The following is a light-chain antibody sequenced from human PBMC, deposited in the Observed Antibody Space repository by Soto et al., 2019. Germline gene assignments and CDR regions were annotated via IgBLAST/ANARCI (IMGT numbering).Light chain of an antibody. CDR1: SSNIGAAYD. CDR3: QSFDSSLSVV. J-gene: IGLJ2*01. V-gene: IGLV1-40*01. CDR2: GNT. Sequence: QSVLTQPPSVSGAPGQRVTISCTGSSSNIGAAYDVHWYQHLPGIAPKLLIFGNTNRPSGVPDRFSGSKSGTSASLAITGVQADDEGDYYCQSFDSSLSVVFGGGTKLTVL.